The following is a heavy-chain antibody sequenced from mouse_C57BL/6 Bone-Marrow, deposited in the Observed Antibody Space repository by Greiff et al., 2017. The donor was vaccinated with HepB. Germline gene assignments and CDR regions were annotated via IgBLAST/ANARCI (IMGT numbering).Heavy chain of an antibody. CDR1: GYTFTDYA. CDR2: ISTYYGDA. Sequence: VQRVESGPELVRPGVSVKISCKGSGYTFTDYAMHWVKQSHAKSLEWIGVISTYYGDASYNQKFKDKATMTVDKSSSTAYMELARLTSEDSAVYYCAYYGSSYEAWFAYWGQGTLVTVSA. D-gene: IGHD1-1*01. V-gene: IGHV1-67*01. J-gene: IGHJ3*01. CDR3: AYYGSSYEAWFAY.